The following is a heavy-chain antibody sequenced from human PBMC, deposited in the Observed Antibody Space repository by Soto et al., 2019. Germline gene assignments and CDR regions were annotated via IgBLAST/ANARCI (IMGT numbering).Heavy chain of an antibody. CDR3: ARDPSAGDSAGY. J-gene: IGHJ4*02. D-gene: IGHD2-21*01. V-gene: IGHV1-69*04. Sequence: ASVKVSCKASGGTFSSYTISWVRQAPGQGLEWMGRIIPILGIANYAQNFQGRVTITADKSTSTAYMELSSLRSEDTAVYYCARDPSAGDSAGYWGQGTLVTVSS. CDR2: IIPILGIA. CDR1: GGTFSSYT.